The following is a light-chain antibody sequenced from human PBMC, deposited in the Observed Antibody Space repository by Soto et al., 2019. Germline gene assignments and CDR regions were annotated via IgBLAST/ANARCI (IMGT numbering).Light chain of an antibody. CDR1: QSVSSSY. CDR3: QQYGSSPIIT. V-gene: IGKV3-20*01. CDR2: GAS. J-gene: IGKJ5*01. Sequence: EIVLTQSPGTLSLSPGERATLSCRASQSVSSSYLAWYQHKPGQAPRLLIYGASSRATGIPDRFSGSGSGTDFTLTISRLEPEDFAVYYCQQYGSSPIITFGQGTRLEIK.